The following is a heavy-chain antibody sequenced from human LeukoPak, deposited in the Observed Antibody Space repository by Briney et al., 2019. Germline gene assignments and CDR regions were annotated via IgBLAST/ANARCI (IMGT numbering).Heavy chain of an antibody. CDR1: GFTFSSYA. CDR3: SSSSSTRTIDP. D-gene: IGHD2-2*01. V-gene: IGHV3-23*01. Sequence: GGSLRLSCAASGFTFSSYAMSWVRQAPGKGLEWVSAISGSGGTTYYADSVKGRFTISRDNSKSTLYVQMNSLRAEDTAVLCDSSSSSTRTIDPWGQGTLVTISS. J-gene: IGHJ5*02. CDR2: ISGSGGTT.